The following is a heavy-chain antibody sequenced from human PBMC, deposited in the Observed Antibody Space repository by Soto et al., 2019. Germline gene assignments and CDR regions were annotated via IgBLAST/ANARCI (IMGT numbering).Heavy chain of an antibody. D-gene: IGHD6-13*01. V-gene: IGHV4-59*01. J-gene: IGHJ5*02. CDR3: AREGAAGYNWFDP. Sequence: QVQLQESGPGLVKPSETLSLTCTVSGGSISSYYWSWIRQPPGKGLEWVGYIYYSGSTNYNPSLKSRVTISVDTSKNQCSLKLSSVTAADTAVYYCAREGAAGYNWFDPLGQGTLVTVSS. CDR2: IYYSGST. CDR1: GGSISSYY.